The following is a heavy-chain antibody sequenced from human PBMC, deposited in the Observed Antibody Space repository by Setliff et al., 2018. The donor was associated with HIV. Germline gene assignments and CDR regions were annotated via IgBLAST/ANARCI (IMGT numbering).Heavy chain of an antibody. CDR2: IIPNLGVA. J-gene: IGHJ6*03. CDR3: VRGVQSPLYYSYYYIDV. V-gene: IGHV1-69*02. CDR1: RSTFNRHT. Sequence: GASVKVSCKASRSTFNRHTINWVRQAPGQGLDWIGRIIPNLGVANYAQRFQGKVTITADKSTSTAYMELTSLRFDDTAMYYCVRGVQSPLYYSYYYIDVWGQGTMVPVSS. D-gene: IGHD3-3*01.